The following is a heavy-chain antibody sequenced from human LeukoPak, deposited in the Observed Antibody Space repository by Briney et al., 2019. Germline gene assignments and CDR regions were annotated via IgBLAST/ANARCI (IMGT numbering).Heavy chain of an antibody. CDR1: GFTFSSYA. CDR3: ARIYSGYDYRGSAVDY. J-gene: IGHJ4*02. V-gene: IGHV3-23*01. D-gene: IGHD5-12*01. CDR2: ISGSGGST. Sequence: GGSLRLSCAASGFTFSSYAMSWVRQAPGKGLEWVSAISGSGGSTYYADSVKGRFTISRDNSKNTLYLQMNSLRAEDTAVYYCARIYSGYDYRGSAVDYWGQGTLVTVSS.